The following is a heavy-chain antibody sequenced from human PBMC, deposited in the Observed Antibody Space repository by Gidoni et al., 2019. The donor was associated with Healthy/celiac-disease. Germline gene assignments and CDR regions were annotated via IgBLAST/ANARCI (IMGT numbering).Heavy chain of an antibody. J-gene: IGHJ4*02. CDR1: GGSFSGYY. CDR2: INHGGST. Sequence: QVQLQQWGAGLLKPSETLSLTCAVYGGSFSGYYWSWIRQPPGKGLAWIGKINHGGSTNYNPSLKSRVTISVDTSKNQFSLKLSSVTAADTAVYYCARGPGIAVAGSYFDYWGQGTLVTVSS. CDR3: ARGPGIAVAGSYFDY. V-gene: IGHV4-34*01. D-gene: IGHD6-19*01.